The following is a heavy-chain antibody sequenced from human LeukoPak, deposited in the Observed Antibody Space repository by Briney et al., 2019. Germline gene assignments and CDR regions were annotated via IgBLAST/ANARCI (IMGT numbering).Heavy chain of an antibody. D-gene: IGHD3-10*01. Sequence: PSETLSLTCTVSGYSISSGYYWGWIRQPPGKGLEWIGSMFHSGSTYYNPSLKSRVTISLNTSKNQFSLELISVTAADTAVYYCASVRRGFGESSKYYAYYYMGVWGKGTTVTISS. V-gene: IGHV4-38-2*02. J-gene: IGHJ6*03. CDR1: GYSISSGYY. CDR3: ASVRRGFGESSKYYAYYYMGV. CDR2: MFHSGST.